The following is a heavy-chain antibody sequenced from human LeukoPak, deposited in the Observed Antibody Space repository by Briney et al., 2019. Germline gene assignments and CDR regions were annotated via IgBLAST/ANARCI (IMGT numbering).Heavy chain of an antibody. D-gene: IGHD1-26*01. V-gene: IGHV6-1*01. J-gene: IGHJ3*02. Sequence: SQTLSLTCAISGDSFSSNSATWNWLRQSPSRGLEWLGRTYYKSKLYNDYTVSVKSRITINSDTSKNQFSLQLNSVTPEDTAVYYCARVSSPWSPRDAFDIWGQGTMVTVSS. CDR3: ARVSSPWSPRDAFDI. CDR1: GDSFSSNSAT. CDR2: TYYKSKLYN.